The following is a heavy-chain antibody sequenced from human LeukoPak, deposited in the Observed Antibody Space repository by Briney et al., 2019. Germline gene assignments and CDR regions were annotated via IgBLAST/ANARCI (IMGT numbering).Heavy chain of an antibody. Sequence: GASVKVSCKVSGYTLTELSMHWVRQAPGKGLEWMGGFDPEDGETIYAQKFQGRVTMTEDTSTDTAYMELSSLRSEDTAVYYRATQPLRDYGDYYYYYMDVWGKGTTVTVSS. V-gene: IGHV1-24*01. J-gene: IGHJ6*03. CDR2: FDPEDGET. CDR1: GYTLTELS. CDR3: ATQPLRDYGDYYYYYMDV. D-gene: IGHD4-17*01.